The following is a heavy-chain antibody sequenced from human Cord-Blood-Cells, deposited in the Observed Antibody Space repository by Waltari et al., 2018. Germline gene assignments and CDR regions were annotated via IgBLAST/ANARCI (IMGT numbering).Heavy chain of an antibody. CDR1: GLTFSSYS. CDR2: ISSSSSYI. D-gene: IGHD7-27*01. J-gene: IGHJ3*02. Sequence: EVQLVESGGGLVKPGGSLRLSCAASGLTFSSYSMNWAGQAPGKGLEWVSSISSSSSYIYYADSVKGRFTISRDNAKNSLYLQMNSLRAEDTAVYYCASKLTGDSAFDIWGQGTMVTVSS. CDR3: ASKLTGDSAFDI. V-gene: IGHV3-21*01.